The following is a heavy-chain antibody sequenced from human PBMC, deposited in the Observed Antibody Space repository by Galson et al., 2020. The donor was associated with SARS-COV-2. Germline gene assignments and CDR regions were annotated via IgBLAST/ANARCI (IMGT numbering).Heavy chain of an antibody. CDR1: GDSVSSNSAA. D-gene: IGHD6-19*01. CDR3: ARSPGITVARTFDY. V-gene: IGHV6-1*01. J-gene: IGHJ4*02. Sequence: SQTLSLTRDISGDSVSSNSAAWNWISQSPSRGLEWLARTYYRSKWPSDYAVSVKSRITIKPDTSKNQFSLQLNSVTPDDTAVYYCARSPGITVARTFDYWGQETLVTVSS. CDR2: TYYRSKWPS.